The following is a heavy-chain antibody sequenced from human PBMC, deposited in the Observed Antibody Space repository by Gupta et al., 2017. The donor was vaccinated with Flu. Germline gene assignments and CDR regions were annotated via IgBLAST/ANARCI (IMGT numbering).Heavy chain of an antibody. J-gene: IGHJ3*02. CDR3: ARGLDLVNDAFDI. D-gene: IGHD3-16*01. V-gene: IGHV3-21*01. CDR1: FSRCN. CDR2: MSSSRRNI. Sequence: FSRCNRNWGHQAPGKGLGWVASMSSSRRNIYYADSVKGGFTISRDNAKNSRDLKMNSLRAEDTAVYYCARGLDLVNDAFDIWGKGTMVTVSS.